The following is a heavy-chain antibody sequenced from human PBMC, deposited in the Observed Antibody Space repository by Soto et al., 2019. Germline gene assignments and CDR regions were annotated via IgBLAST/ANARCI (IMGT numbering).Heavy chain of an antibody. D-gene: IGHD4-17*01. CDR1: GGSISSSNW. CDR3: ARDPYGDVRDYYYYYGMDV. J-gene: IGHJ6*02. V-gene: IGHV4-4*02. Sequence: QVQLQESGPGLVKPSGTLSLTCAVSGGSISSSNWWSWVRQPPGKGLEWIGEIYHSGSTNYNPSLKSRVTISVDKSKNQFSLKLSSVTAADTAVYYCARDPYGDVRDYYYYYGMDVWGQGTTVTVSS. CDR2: IYHSGST.